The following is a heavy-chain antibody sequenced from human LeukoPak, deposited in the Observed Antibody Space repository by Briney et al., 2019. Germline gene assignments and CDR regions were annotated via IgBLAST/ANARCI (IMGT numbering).Heavy chain of an antibody. CDR2: ISYDGSNK. D-gene: IGHD6-6*01. Sequence: QPGGSLRLSCAASGFTFSSYAMHWVRQAPGKGLEWVAVISYDGSNKYYADSVKGRFTISRDNSKNALYLQMNSLRAADTAVYYCARVGVFGQLVLHLYWFDPWGQGTLVTVSS. CDR3: ARVGVFGQLVLHLYWFDP. CDR1: GFTFSSYA. V-gene: IGHV3-30*01. J-gene: IGHJ5*02.